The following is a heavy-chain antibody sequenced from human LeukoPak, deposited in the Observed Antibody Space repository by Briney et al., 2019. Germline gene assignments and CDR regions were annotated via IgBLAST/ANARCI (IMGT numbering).Heavy chain of an antibody. D-gene: IGHD6-19*01. CDR2: ISRGGSK. CDR3: AREEDRSVAGSRASRFDY. V-gene: IGHV3-66*02. J-gene: IGHJ4*02. CDR1: GFSVSSNS. Sequence: GGSLRLSCAASGFSVSSNSMNWVRQTPGKGLEWVLFISRGGSKLYAASVKGRFTISRDTSKNTVYLQMNSLRVEDTAVYYCAREEDRSVAGSRASRFDYWGQGTLVPVSS.